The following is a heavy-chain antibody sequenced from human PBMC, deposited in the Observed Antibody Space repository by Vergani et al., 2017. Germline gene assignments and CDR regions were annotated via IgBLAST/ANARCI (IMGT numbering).Heavy chain of an antibody. CDR3: ARVSPNIVVVTGNFDS. Sequence: EVQLVESGGGLVQPGGSLRLSCAASGFTFSTYTMNWVRQAPGKGLEWVSYINNRSTTIYYADSVKGRFTISRDNAKNSLFLQMNSLRAEDTAVYYCARVSPNIVVVTGNFDSWGQGTMVTVSS. CDR2: INNRSTTI. J-gene: IGHJ4*02. CDR1: GFTFSTYT. D-gene: IGHD2-21*02. V-gene: IGHV3-48*01.